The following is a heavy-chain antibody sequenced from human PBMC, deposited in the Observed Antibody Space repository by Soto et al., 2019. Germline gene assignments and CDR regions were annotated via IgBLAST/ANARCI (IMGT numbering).Heavy chain of an antibody. V-gene: IGHV1-3*01. D-gene: IGHD3-16*02. CDR3: ARDTSLDWFDP. CDR2: IIAVYGTT. CDR1: GYTFTSYA. Sequence: ASVKVSCKASGYTFTSYAMHWVRQAPGQGLEWMGWIIAVYGTTKYSQKFQGRVTITADASASTAYMELSSLRSEDTAVYYCARDTSLDWFDPWGQGTLVTVSS. J-gene: IGHJ5*02.